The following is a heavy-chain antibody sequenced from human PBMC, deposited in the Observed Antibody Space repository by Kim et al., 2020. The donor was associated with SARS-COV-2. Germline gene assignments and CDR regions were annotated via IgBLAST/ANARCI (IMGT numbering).Heavy chain of an antibody. CDR2: IFYSGSI. D-gene: IGHD6-13*01. J-gene: IGHJ4*02. V-gene: IGHV4-59*13. CDR3: ARESRGNSFSD. CDR1: GGSINSDY. Sequence: SETLSLTCTVSGGSINSDYWSWIRQPPGKGLEWIGYIFYSGSINYNPSLKSRVTISVDTSKSQFSLKLTSVTAADTAVYYCARESRGNSFSDWGQGALVTVSS.